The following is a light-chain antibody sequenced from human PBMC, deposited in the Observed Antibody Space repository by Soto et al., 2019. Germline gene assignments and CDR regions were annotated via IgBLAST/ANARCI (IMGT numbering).Light chain of an antibody. CDR1: QSVSSN. V-gene: IGKV3-15*01. Sequence: EIVMTQSPATLSVSPGERATLSCRASQSVSSNLAWYQQKPGQAPRLLIYGASTRATGIPATFSGSGSGTEFNLTISGLQSEDFAVYYCQQYNNWPRTFGQGTKVEIK. J-gene: IGKJ1*01. CDR3: QQYNNWPRT. CDR2: GAS.